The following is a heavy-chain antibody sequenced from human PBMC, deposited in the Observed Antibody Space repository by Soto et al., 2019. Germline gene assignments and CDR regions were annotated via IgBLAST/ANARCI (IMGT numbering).Heavy chain of an antibody. D-gene: IGHD2-2*02. Sequence: QVQLQESGPGLVKPSQTLSLTCTVSGGSISIGGYYWSWIRQHPGKGLEWIGYIYYSGSFYYNPSLRSRVTISVDTSKDQFSLKLSSVTAADTGVYYCARGGVVPASIGFNWFDPWGQGTLVTVSS. CDR3: ARGGVVPASIGFNWFDP. V-gene: IGHV4-31*03. CDR1: GGSISIGGYY. J-gene: IGHJ5*02. CDR2: IYYSGSF.